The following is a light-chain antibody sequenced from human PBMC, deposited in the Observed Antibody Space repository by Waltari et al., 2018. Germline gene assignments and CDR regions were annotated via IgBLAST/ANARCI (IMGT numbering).Light chain of an antibody. V-gene: IGLV8-61*01. CDR2: STN. CDR3: VLYMGSGIWV. CDR1: SGPVSTNHY. Sequence: QTVVTQEPSFSVYPGGTVTLTCGLTSGPVSTNHYPTWLQPTPGQAPRTLIFSTNTRSSGVPDRFAGSILGNRAALTIRGAQADDESDYYCVLYMGSGIWVFGGGTKVTVL. J-gene: IGLJ3*02.